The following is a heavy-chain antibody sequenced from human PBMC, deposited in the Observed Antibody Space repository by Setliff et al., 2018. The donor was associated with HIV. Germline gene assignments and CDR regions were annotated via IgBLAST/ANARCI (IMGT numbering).Heavy chain of an antibody. CDR1: GFTFSSYW. J-gene: IGHJ6*03. V-gene: IGHV3-7*03. CDR3: TRNIGSGTYWGSWYYMDV. D-gene: IGHD1-26*01. CDR2: INKDGSQT. Sequence: GGSLRLSCATSGFTFSSYWMSWVRQAPGEGLEWVANINKDGSQTYYVDSVKGRFTISRDTAKNSLFLQMNSLRAEDTAMYYCTRNIGSGTYWGSWYYMDVWGKGTTVTVSS.